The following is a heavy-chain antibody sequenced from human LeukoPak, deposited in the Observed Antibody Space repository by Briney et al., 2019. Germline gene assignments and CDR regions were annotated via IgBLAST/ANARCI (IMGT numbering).Heavy chain of an antibody. CDR2: ISSSSSYT. V-gene: IGHV3-11*05. CDR1: GFTFSDYY. CDR3: ARAGYSSSSYDY. D-gene: IGHD6-13*01. Sequence: GRSLRLSCVASGFTFSDYYMSWIRQAPGKGLEWVSYISSSSSYTNYADSVKGRFTISRDNAKNSLYLQMNSLRAEDTAVYYCARAGYSSSSYDYWGQGTLVTVSS. J-gene: IGHJ4*02.